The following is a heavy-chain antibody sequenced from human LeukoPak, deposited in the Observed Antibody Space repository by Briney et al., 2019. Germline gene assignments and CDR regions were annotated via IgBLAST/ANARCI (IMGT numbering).Heavy chain of an antibody. CDR2: VYYSGST. J-gene: IGHJ4*02. D-gene: IGHD2/OR15-2a*01. Sequence: SETLSLTCTVSGGSISSSSYYWGWIRQPPGKGLEWIGSVYYSGSTYYNPSLKSRVTISVDTSKNQFSLKLSSVTAADTAVYYCARQGFVSSYFDYWGQGTLVTVSS. V-gene: IGHV4-39*07. CDR3: ARQGFVSSYFDY. CDR1: GGSISSSSYY.